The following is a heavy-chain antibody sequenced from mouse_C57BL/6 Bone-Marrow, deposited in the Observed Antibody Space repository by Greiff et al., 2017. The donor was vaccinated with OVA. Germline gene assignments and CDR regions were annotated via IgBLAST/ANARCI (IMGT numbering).Heavy chain of an antibody. V-gene: IGHV1-15*01. D-gene: IGHD1-1*01. CDR1: GYTFTDYE. CDR3: TRGYGSRYYFDY. J-gene: IGHJ2*01. CDR2: IDPETGGT. Sequence: VHLVESGAELVRPGASVTLSCKASGYTFTDYEMHWVKQTPVHGLEWIGAIDPETGGTAYNQKFKGKAILTADKSSSTAYMELRSLTSEDSAVYYCTRGYGSRYYFDYWGQGTTLTVSS.